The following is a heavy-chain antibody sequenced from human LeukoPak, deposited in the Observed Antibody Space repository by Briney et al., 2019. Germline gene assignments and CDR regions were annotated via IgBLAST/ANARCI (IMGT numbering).Heavy chain of an antibody. D-gene: IGHD3-3*02. J-gene: IGHJ4*02. V-gene: IGHV3-23*01. Sequence: GGSLRLSCAANGVTFSSYAMSWVRQAPGKGLEWVSGISGSGGITYYEVSVKGRFTISRDNSKNTLYLQMNGLSAEDTALYYCAKDVAFLEWLVCFDYWGQGTLVTVSS. CDR1: GVTFSSYA. CDR2: ISGSGGIT. CDR3: AKDVAFLEWLVCFDY.